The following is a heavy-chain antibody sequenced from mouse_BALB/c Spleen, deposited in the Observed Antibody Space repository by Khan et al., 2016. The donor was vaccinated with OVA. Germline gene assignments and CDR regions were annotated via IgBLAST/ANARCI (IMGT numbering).Heavy chain of an antibody. CDR3: ARRNYFGYTFAY. J-gene: IGHJ3*01. D-gene: IGHD1-2*01. Sequence: QVQLQQSGAELARPGASVKLSCKASGYTFTDYYINWVTQRTGQGLEWIGEISPGSGDTYYNEKLKGKATLTADKSSTTAYMQLSSLTSEASAGYFCARRNYFGYTFAYWGQGTLVTVSA. V-gene: IGHV1-77*01. CDR2: ISPGSGDT. CDR1: GYTFTDYY.